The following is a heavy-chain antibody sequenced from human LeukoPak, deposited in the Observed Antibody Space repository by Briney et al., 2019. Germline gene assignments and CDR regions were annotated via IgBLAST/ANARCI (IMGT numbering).Heavy chain of an antibody. CDR2: IYYSGST. D-gene: IGHD5-24*01. CDR3: ARLTRDGYNSHFDY. Sequence: SETLSLTCTVSGGSISSYYWSWIRQPPGKGLEWIGYIYYSGSTNYNPSLKSRVTILVDTSKNQFSLKLSSVTAADTAVYYCARLTRDGYNSHFDYWGQGTLVTVSS. CDR1: GGSISSYY. J-gene: IGHJ4*02. V-gene: IGHV4-59*08.